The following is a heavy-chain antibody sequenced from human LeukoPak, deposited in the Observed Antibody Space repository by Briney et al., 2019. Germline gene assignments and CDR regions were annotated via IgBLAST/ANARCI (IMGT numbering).Heavy chain of an antibody. CDR3: ARVSDRYDILTGYRHHYFDY. V-gene: IGHV1-69*05. CDR1: GYIFTNYY. J-gene: IGHJ4*02. D-gene: IGHD3-9*01. Sequence: ASVKVSCKASGYIFTNYYMHWVRQAPGQGLEWMGRIIPIFGTANYAQKFQGRVTITTDESTSTAYMELSSLRSEDTAVYYCARVSDRYDILTGYRHHYFDYWGQGTLVTVSS. CDR2: IIPIFGTA.